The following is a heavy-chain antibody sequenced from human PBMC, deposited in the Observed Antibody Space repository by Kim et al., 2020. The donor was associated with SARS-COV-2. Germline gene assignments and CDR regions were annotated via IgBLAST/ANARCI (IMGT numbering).Heavy chain of an antibody. CDR1: GFTFSSYS. CDR3: ARTLTLYYDILTGYYTPYYYGMDV. J-gene: IGHJ6*02. Sequence: GGSLRLSCAASGFTFSSYSMNWVRQAPGKGLEWVSYISSSSSTIYYADSVKGRFTISRDNAKNSLYLQMNSLRDEDTAVYYCARTLTLYYDILTGYYTPYYYGMDVWGQGTTVTVSS. V-gene: IGHV3-48*02. CDR2: ISSSSSTI. D-gene: IGHD3-9*01.